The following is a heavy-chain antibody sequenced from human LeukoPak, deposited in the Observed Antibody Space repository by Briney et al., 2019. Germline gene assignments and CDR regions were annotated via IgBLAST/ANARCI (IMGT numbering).Heavy chain of an antibody. J-gene: IGHJ4*02. D-gene: IGHD3-22*01. CDR2: ISGSGGST. CDR3: AKSAGVNYYDSSGYYLFDY. V-gene: IGHV3-23*01. Sequence: QPGGSLRLSCAASGFTFSSYAMSWVRQAPGKGLEWVSAISGSGGSTYYADSVKGRFTISRDNSKNTLYLQMNSLRAEDTAVYYCAKSAGVNYYDSSGYYLFDYWGQGTLVTVSS. CDR1: GFTFSSYA.